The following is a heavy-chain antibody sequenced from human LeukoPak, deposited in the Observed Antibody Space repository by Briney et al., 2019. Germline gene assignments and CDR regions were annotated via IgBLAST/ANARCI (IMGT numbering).Heavy chain of an antibody. J-gene: IGHJ5*02. CDR1: GFTFSNYA. CDR3: ASSGWYSTPNWFDP. D-gene: IGHD6-19*01. V-gene: IGHV3-23*01. CDR2: ISGSDGST. Sequence: TGGSLRLSCAASGFTFSNYAMSWVRQAPGKGLEWVSGISGSDGSTYYADSVKGRSTISRDNSKNTLYLQMNSLRAEDTAMYYCASSGWYSTPNWFDPWGQGTLVIVSS.